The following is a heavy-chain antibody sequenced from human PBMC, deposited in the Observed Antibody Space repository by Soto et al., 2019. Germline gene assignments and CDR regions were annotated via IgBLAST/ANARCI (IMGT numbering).Heavy chain of an antibody. CDR1: GGSISSYY. V-gene: IGHV4-59*01. Sequence: SETLSLTCTVSGGSISSYYWSWIRQPPGKGLEWIGYIYYSGSTNYNPSLKSRVTISVDTSKNQFSLKLSSVTAADTAVYYCARDAGMTLSDLSPLSRQWLVRGGWFDSWGQGTLVTVSS. J-gene: IGHJ5*01. CDR3: ARDAGMTLSDLSPLSRQWLVRGGWFDS. D-gene: IGHD6-19*01. CDR2: IYYSGST.